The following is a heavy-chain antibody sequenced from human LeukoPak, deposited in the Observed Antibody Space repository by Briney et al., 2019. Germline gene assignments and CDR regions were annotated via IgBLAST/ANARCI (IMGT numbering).Heavy chain of an antibody. CDR3: AREELTFGELHNWFDP. V-gene: IGHV1-18*01. Sequence: GASVKVSCKASGYTFTSYGISWVRQAPGQGLEWMGWISAYNGNTNYAQKLQGRVTMTTDTSTSTACMELRSLRSDDTAVYYCAREELTFGELHNWFDPWCQGTLVTVSS. CDR1: GYTFTSYG. CDR2: ISAYNGNT. J-gene: IGHJ5*02. D-gene: IGHD3-10*01.